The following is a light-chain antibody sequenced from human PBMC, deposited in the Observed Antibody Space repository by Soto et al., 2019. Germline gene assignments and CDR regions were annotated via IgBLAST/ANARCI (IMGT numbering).Light chain of an antibody. J-gene: IGLJ2*01. V-gene: IGLV2-14*03. Sequence: QSALTQPASVSGSTGQSITISCTGASSDVGGYNYVSWYQQHPGKVPKLMIYDVSNQPSGVSNRFSGSKSGNTASLTISGLQPEDEAYYYCSSYTNTNTPVVFGGGTKLTVL. CDR1: SSDVGGYNY. CDR3: SSYTNTNTPVV. CDR2: DVS.